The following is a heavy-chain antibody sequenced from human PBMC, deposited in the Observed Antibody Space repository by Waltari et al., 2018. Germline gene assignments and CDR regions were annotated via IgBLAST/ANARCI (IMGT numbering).Heavy chain of an antibody. CDR1: GYTFTSYG. D-gene: IGHD3-22*01. V-gene: IGHV1-18*01. J-gene: IGHJ5*02. CDR3: ARDRSYYDSSGYNNWFDP. Sequence: QVQLVQSGAEVKKPGASVKVSCKASGYTFTSYGISWVRQAPGQGLEWMGWISAYNGKTNYAQKLQGRVTMTTDTSTSTAYMELRSLRSDDTAVYYCARDRSYYDSSGYNNWFDPWGQGTLVTVSS. CDR2: ISAYNGKT.